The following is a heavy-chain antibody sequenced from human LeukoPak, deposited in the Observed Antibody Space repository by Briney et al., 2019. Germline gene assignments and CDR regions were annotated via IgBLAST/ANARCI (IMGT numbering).Heavy chain of an antibody. CDR3: ARGGSRQYNF. D-gene: IGHD5-18*01. CDR1: GFTFSSYG. CDR2: IRHDGSEK. V-gene: IGHV3-7*01. J-gene: IGHJ4*02. Sequence: GGSLRLSCVASGFTFSSYGIHWVRQAPGKGLEWVANIRHDGSEKYYVDSVKGRFTISRDNAKDSLYLQMNSLRVEDTAVYYCARGGSRQYNFWGQGTLVTVSS.